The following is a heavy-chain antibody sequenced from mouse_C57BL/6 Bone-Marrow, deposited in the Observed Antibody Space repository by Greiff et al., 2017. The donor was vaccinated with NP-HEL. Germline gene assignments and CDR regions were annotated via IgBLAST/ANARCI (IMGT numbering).Heavy chain of an antibody. CDR3: AKKGGLLRSYAMDY. CDR2: IWRGGST. D-gene: IGHD2-3*01. J-gene: IGHJ4*01. V-gene: IGHV2-5*01. CDR1: GFSLTSYG. Sequence: VQLQQSGPGLVQPSQSLSITCTVSGFSLTSYGVHWVRQSPGKGLEWLGVIWRGGSTDYNAAFMSRLSITKDNSKSQVFFKMNSLQADDTAIYYCAKKGGLLRSYAMDYWGQGTSVTVSS.